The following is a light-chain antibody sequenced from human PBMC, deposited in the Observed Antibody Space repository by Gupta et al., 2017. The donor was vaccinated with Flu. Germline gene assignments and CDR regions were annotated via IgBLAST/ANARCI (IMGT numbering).Light chain of an antibody. V-gene: IGKV1-8*01. CDR2: AAS. CDR1: QGISSY. CDR3: QQYYSYQT. Sequence: AIRITQSPSSFSASTGGRVTIPSRASQGISSYLALYQQKPGKAPKLLIYAASTLQSGVPSRFSGSGSGTDFTLTISCLQSEDFATYYGQQYYSYQTFGGGTKVEIK. J-gene: IGKJ4*01.